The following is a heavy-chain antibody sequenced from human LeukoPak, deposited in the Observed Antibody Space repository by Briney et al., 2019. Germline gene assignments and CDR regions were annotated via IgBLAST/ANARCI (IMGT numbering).Heavy chain of an antibody. CDR2: IKQDGSEK. D-gene: IGHD4-11*01. CDR3: ARDLDVTTFDY. J-gene: IGHJ4*02. CDR1: GFTFSSYW. V-gene: IGHV3-7*01. Sequence: GGSLRLSCAASGFTFSSYWMSWVRQAPGKGLEWVANIKQDGSEKYYVDSMKGRFTISRDNAKNSLELQMNSLRAEDTAVYYCARDLDVTTFDYWGQGTLVTVSS.